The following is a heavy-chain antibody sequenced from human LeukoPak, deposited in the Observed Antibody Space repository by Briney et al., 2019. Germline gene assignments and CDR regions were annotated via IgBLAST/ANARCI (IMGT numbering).Heavy chain of an antibody. D-gene: IGHD5-12*01. J-gene: IGHJ4*02. Sequence: GGSLRLSCAASGFTFGNFWMSWVRQAPGRGLQWVASMKGDGSHIYYVDSVKGRFTISRDNARNSLYLQMNSLRAEDTAVYYCARDSGYSGYDLVRDVPDYWGQGTLVTVSP. CDR2: MKGDGSHI. CDR1: GFTFGNFW. CDR3: ARDSGYSGYDLVRDVPDY. V-gene: IGHV3-7*03.